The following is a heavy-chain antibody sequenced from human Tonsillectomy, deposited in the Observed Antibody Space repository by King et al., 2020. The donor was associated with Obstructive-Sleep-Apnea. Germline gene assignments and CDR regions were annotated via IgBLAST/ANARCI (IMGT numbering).Heavy chain of an antibody. Sequence: QLVQSGGGLVQPGGSLRLSCAASGFTFSSYWMSWVRQAPGKGLEWVANIKQDGSEKYYLDSVKGRFTISRDNSKNSLYLQMNSLRAEDTAVYYCVRDAAWPGGTPFDYWGQGTLVTVSS. CDR1: GFTFSSYW. CDR3: VRDAAWPGGTPFDY. V-gene: IGHV3-7*03. J-gene: IGHJ4*02. CDR2: IKQDGSEK. D-gene: IGHD3-10*01.